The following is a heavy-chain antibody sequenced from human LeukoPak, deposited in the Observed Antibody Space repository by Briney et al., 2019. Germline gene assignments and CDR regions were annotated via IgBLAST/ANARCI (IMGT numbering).Heavy chain of an antibody. J-gene: IGHJ4*02. Sequence: GGSLRLSCAASGFTFSTYTMHWVRQAPGKGLEWVTFISYDGGKKYNADSVKGRFTISRDNPKNTLYLQMDNLRTEDTAVYYCATSPPLHYSGSYETLDYWGQGTLVTVSS. V-gene: IGHV3-30-3*01. CDR3: ATSPPLHYSGSYETLDY. CDR2: ISYDGGKK. CDR1: GFTFSTYT. D-gene: IGHD1-26*01.